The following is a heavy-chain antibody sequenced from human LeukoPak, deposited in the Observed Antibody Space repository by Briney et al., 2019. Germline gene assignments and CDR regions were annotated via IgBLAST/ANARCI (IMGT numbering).Heavy chain of an antibody. CDR1: GYTFTGYY. V-gene: IGHV1-2*02. J-gene: IGHJ4*02. CDR3: ARDHSIQLWFGPDY. Sequence: APVKVSCKASGYTFTGYYMHWVRQAPGQGLEWMGWINPNSGGTNYAQKFQGRVTMTRDTSISTAYMELSRLRSDDTAVYYCARDHSIQLWFGPDYWGQGTLVTVSS. CDR2: INPNSGGT. D-gene: IGHD5-18*01.